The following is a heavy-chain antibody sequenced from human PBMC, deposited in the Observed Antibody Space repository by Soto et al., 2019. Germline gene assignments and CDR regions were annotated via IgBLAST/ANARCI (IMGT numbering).Heavy chain of an antibody. CDR1: GFTFSSYG. Sequence: QVQLVESGGGVVQPGRSLRLSCAASGFTFSSYGMHWVRQAPGKGLEWVAVIWYDGSNKYYADSVKGRFTISRDNSKNTLYLRMNSLRAEDTAVYYCARVDTAMAFDYWGQGTLVTVSS. V-gene: IGHV3-33*01. D-gene: IGHD5-18*01. CDR3: ARVDTAMAFDY. J-gene: IGHJ4*02. CDR2: IWYDGSNK.